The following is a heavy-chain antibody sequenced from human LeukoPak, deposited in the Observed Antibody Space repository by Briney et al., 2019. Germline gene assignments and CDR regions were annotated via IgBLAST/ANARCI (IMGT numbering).Heavy chain of an antibody. Sequence: SETLSLTRVVYGGSFSGYNWSWIRQPPGKGLEWIGEINESGNTKYNPSLKTRVTISIDTSKKEFSLKLTSVTATDTAVYYCARHSWMANWFDPWGQGTLVTVSS. V-gene: IGHV4-34*01. CDR3: ARHSWMANWFDP. CDR1: GGSFSGYN. CDR2: INESGNT. D-gene: IGHD5-12*01. J-gene: IGHJ5*02.